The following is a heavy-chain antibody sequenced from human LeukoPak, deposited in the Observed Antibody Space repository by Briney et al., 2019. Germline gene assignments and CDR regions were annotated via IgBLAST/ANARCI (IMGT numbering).Heavy chain of an antibody. V-gene: IGHV3-21*01. Sequence: GGSLRLSCAASGFTLSGYSMNWVRQAPGKGLEWVSSISSSSSYIYYADSAKGRFTISRDNAKKSMYLQMNSLRAEDTAVYYCARDGRLLNYNMDVWGKGTTVTVSS. CDR2: ISSSSSYI. D-gene: IGHD2-15*01. J-gene: IGHJ6*03. CDR3: ARDGRLLNYNMDV. CDR1: GFTLSGYS.